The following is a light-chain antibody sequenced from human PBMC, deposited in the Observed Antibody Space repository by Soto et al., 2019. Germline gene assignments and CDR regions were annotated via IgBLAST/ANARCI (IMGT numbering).Light chain of an antibody. CDR2: GAS. J-gene: IGKJ4*01. V-gene: IGKV3-15*01. Sequence: EIVMTQSPATLSASPGERAALSCRASQSVGSNLAWYQQKPGQAPRLLISGASTRATAIPARFSGSGSGTEYTLTISSLQSEDFAVYYCQQYKIWPEGFGGGTKVDIK. CDR3: QQYKIWPEG. CDR1: QSVGSN.